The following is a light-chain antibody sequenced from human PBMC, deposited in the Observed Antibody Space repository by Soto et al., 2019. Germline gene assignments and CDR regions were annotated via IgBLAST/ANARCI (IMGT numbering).Light chain of an antibody. CDR1: QSVSSN. Sequence: EIVMTQSAATLGVSXSGGATPSXXASQSVSSNLAWYQQKPGQAPRLLIYGASTRATGIPARFSGSGSGTEFTLNISSLQSEDFAVYYCQQYNNWLRTFGQGTKVDIK. CDR2: GAS. J-gene: IGKJ1*01. V-gene: IGKV3-15*01. CDR3: QQYNNWLRT.